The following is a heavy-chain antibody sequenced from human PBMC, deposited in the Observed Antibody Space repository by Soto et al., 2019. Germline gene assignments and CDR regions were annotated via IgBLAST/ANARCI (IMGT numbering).Heavy chain of an antibody. CDR1: GGTFSSYA. D-gene: IGHD3-10*01. CDR3: ASFYGSGSYYTN. CDR2: IIPIFGTA. J-gene: IGHJ4*02. Sequence: SVKVSCKASGGTFSSYAISWVRQAPGQGLEWMGGIIPIFGTANYAQKFQGRVTITADESTSTAYMELSSLRSEDTAVYYCASFYGSGSYYTNWGQGTLVTVSS. V-gene: IGHV1-69*13.